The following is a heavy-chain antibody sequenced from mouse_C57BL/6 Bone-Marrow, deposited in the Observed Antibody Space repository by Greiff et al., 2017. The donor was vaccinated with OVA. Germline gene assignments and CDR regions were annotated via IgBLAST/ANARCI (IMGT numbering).Heavy chain of an antibody. Sequence: DVKLVESGGGLVKPGGSLKLSCAASGFTFSDYGMHWVRQAPEKGLEWVAYISSGSSTIYYADTVKGRFTISRDNAKNTLFLQMTSLRSEDTAMYYCARRFLITTVVATSHWYFDVWGTGTTVTVSS. V-gene: IGHV5-17*01. D-gene: IGHD1-1*01. CDR1: GFTFSDYG. CDR3: ARRFLITTVVATSHWYFDV. J-gene: IGHJ1*03. CDR2: ISSGSSTI.